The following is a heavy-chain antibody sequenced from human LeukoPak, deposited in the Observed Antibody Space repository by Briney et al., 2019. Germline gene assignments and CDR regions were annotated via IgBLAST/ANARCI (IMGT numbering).Heavy chain of an antibody. CDR1: GGSVSSGSYY. CDR2: ISYSGSI. Sequence: SETLSLTCTVSGGSVSSGSYYWSWIRQPPGKGLEWIGYISYSGSINYNPSLRSRVTISVDTSKNQFSLKLSSVTAADTAVYYCARGIPSGSYKYYFDYWGQGTLVTVSS. V-gene: IGHV4-61*01. J-gene: IGHJ4*02. CDR3: ARGIPSGSYKYYFDY. D-gene: IGHD1-26*01.